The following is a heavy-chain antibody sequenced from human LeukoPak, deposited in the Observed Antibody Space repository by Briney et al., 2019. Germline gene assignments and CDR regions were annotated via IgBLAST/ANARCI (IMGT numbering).Heavy chain of an antibody. Sequence: GGSMRLSCAASGFTFGDFFMSWVRQAPGKGLEWVANINRDGSEKFHVDSVRGRFTISRDNAKNALFLKMHSLRADDTAMYFCARGVTMIRGAVMYPYFFDFWGRGTLVTVSS. CDR1: GFTFGDFF. V-gene: IGHV3-7*03. D-gene: IGHD3-10*01. CDR3: ARGVTMIRGAVMYPYFFDF. CDR2: INRDGSEK. J-gene: IGHJ4*02.